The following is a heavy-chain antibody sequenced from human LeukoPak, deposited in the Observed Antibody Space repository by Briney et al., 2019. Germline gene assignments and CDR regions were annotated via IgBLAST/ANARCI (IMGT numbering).Heavy chain of an antibody. J-gene: IGHJ4*02. CDR2: IRYDGSNK. D-gene: IGHD3-3*01. CDR3: AKDPLSIFGVVINSTREPSGY. Sequence: GGSLRLSCAASGFTFSSYGMHWVRPAPGKGLGWVAFIRYDGSNKYYADSVKGRFTISRDNSKNTLYLQMNSLRAEDTAVYYCAKDPLSIFGVVINSTREPSGYWGQGTLVTVSS. V-gene: IGHV3-30*02. CDR1: GFTFSSYG.